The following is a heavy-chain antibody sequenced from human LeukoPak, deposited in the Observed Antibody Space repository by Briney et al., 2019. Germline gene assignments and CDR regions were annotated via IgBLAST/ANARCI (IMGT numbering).Heavy chain of an antibody. V-gene: IGHV3-21*01. CDR1: GFTFSSYS. J-gene: IGHJ1*01. Sequence: PGGSLRLSCAVSGFTFSSYSMNWVRQAPGKGLEWVSSISSSSSYIYYADSVKGRFTISRDNAKNSLYLQMNSLRAEDTAVYYCARREGSSWPPYAEYFQHWGQGTLVTVSS. D-gene: IGHD6-13*01. CDR2: ISSSSSYI. CDR3: ARREGSSWPPYAEYFQH.